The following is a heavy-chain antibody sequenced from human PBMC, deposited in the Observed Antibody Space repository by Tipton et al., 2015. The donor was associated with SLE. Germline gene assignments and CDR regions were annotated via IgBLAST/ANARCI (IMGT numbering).Heavy chain of an antibody. CDR2: INQDGSET. CDR3: ATHRRWSSPLDS. J-gene: IGHJ5*01. CDR1: QFNFGHYL. Sequence: GSLRLSCAASQFNFGHYLLTWVRQAPGKGLEPVANINQDGSETDYVDSVKGRFTISRDNAKNSLFLQMNSLRADDTAVYYCATHRRWSSPLDSWGQGTLVTVSS. V-gene: IGHV3-7*05. D-gene: IGHD2-15*01.